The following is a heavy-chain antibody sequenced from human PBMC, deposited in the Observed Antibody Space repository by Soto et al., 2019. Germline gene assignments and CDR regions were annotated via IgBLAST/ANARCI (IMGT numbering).Heavy chain of an antibody. CDR3: ARSIAAAGMRRLDP. CDR2: INPNSGGT. D-gene: IGHD6-13*01. V-gene: IGHV1-2*04. J-gene: IGHJ5*02. CDR1: GYTFTGYY. Sequence: ASVKVSCKASGYTFTGYYMHWVRQAPGQGLEWMGWINPNSGGTNYAQKFQGWVTMTRDTSISTAYMELSRLRSDDTAVYYCARSIAAAGMRRLDPWGQGTLVTVSS.